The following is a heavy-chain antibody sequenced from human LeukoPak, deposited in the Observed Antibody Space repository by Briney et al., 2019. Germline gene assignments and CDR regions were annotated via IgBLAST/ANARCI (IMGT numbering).Heavy chain of an antibody. Sequence: GGSLRPSCAASRFIFDNYWMTWVRQAPGKGVEWLANIKEDASEKYYADSVKGRFTISRDNAKSSLYLQMNSLKVEDTAVYYCFGGVAADYWGRGTLVTVPS. CDR2: IKEDASEK. J-gene: IGHJ4*02. V-gene: IGHV3-7*01. D-gene: IGHD3-16*01. CDR1: RFIFDNYW. CDR3: FGGVAADY.